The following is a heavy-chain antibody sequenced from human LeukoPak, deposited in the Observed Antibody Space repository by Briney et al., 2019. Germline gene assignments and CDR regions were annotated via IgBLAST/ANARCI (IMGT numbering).Heavy chain of an antibody. CDR2: INSDGSWT. D-gene: IGHD2/OR15-2a*01. Sequence: GGSLRLSCAASGNYWMHWVRQVPGEGLVWVSHINSDGSWTSYADSVKGRFTISKDNAKNTVYLQMNSLRAEDTAVYYCVSFYETYWGRGTLVTVSS. CDR3: VSFYETY. CDR1: GNYW. V-gene: IGHV3-74*01. J-gene: IGHJ4*02.